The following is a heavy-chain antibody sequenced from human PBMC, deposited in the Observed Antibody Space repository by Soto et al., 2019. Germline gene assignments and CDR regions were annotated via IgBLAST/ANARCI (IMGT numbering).Heavy chain of an antibody. CDR3: SRDGGCRGGNTVGCTCFDP. J-gene: IGHJ5*02. CDR2: IWYDGSNK. CDR1: GFTFSSYG. Sequence: QVQLVESGGGVVQPGRSLRLSCAASGFTFSSYGMHWVRQAPGKGLEWVAVIWYDGSNKYYADSVKGRFTISRDNSKNTLYLQRNSLRAEETAVYYWSRDGGCRGGNTVGCTCFDPWGQGTLVTVSS. D-gene: IGHD2-15*01. V-gene: IGHV3-33*01.